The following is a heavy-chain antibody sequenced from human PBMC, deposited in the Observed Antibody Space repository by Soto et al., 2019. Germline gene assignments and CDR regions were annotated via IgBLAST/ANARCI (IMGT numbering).Heavy chain of an antibody. Sequence: SETLSLTCAVSASSISSAYFWGWIRQPPGKGLKWIATIFHTGGTYYNPSLKSRVTISVDTSNNQFSLMLNSVTAADTALYFCARTWLAGGTPADAFDIWGQGTMVTVSS. CDR2: IFHTGGT. J-gene: IGHJ3*02. CDR1: ASSISSAYF. V-gene: IGHV4-38-2*01. CDR3: ARTWLAGGTPADAFDI. D-gene: IGHD2-15*01.